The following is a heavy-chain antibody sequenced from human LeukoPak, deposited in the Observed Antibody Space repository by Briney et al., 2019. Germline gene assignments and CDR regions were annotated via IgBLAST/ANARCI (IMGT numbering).Heavy chain of an antibody. Sequence: GGSLRLSCAASGFSFSSHGMHWVRQAPGKGLEWLAVIGSGGSRDSYADSVRGRLTISRDNSKNMLFLEVHSLRVEDSAVYFCARDDTLPDNGLDAWGQGTMVTVSS. J-gene: IGHJ3*01. CDR2: IGSGGSRD. CDR3: ARDDTLPDNGLDA. D-gene: IGHD2-8*01. V-gene: IGHV3-33*01. CDR1: GFSFSSHG.